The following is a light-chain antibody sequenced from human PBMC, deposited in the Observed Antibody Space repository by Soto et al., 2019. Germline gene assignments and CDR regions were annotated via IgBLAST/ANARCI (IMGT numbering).Light chain of an antibody. CDR3: QQYNSYHT. Sequence: DIPMTQSPSTLSASVGERVTITCRASQSISSWLAWYQQTPGKAPKLLIYDASSLESGVPSRFSGSGSGTEFTLTISSLQPDDFATYYCQQYNSYHTFGGGTKVEIK. CDR2: DAS. V-gene: IGKV1-5*01. CDR1: QSISSW. J-gene: IGKJ4*01.